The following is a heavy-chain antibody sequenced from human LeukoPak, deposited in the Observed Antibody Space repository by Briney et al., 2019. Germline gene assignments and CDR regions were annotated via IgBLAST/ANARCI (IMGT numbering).Heavy chain of an antibody. CDR1: GYSISSGYY. J-gene: IGHJ4*02. CDR3: ARGRLWSGNFDY. V-gene: IGHV4-38-2*02. D-gene: IGHD3-10*01. Sequence: SQTLSLTCTVSGYSISSGYYWGWIRQPPGKGLEWIGSIYHSGSTNYNPSLKSRVTISVDTSKNQFSLKLSSVTAADTAVYYCARGRLWSGNFDYWGQGTLVTVSS. CDR2: IYHSGST.